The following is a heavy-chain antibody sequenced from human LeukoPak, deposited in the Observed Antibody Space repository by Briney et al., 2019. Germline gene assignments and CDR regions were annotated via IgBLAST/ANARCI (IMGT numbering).Heavy chain of an antibody. CDR3: ARDHCSGGSCYWFDP. D-gene: IGHD2-15*01. CDR1: GGSFSGYY. V-gene: IGHV4-34*01. J-gene: IGHJ5*02. CDR2: INHSGST. Sequence: SETLSLTCAVYGGSFSGYYWSWIRQPPGKGLEWIGEINHSGSTNYNPSLKSRVTISVDTSKNQFSLKLSSVTAADTAVYYCARDHCSGGSCYWFDPWGQGTLVTVSS.